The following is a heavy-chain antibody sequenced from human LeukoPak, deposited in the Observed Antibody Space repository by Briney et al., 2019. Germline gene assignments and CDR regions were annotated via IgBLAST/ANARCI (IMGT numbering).Heavy chain of an antibody. CDR3: ARENRTSYYYYYGMDV. CDR2: IYHSGST. Sequence: SETLSLTCAVSGGSISSSNWWSWVRQPPGKGLEWIGEIYHSGSTNYNPSLKSRVTISVDKSKNQFSLKLSSVTAADTAVYYCARENRTSYYYYYGMDVWGQGTTVTVSS. CDR1: GGSISSSNW. D-gene: IGHD2-2*01. J-gene: IGHJ6*02. V-gene: IGHV4-4*02.